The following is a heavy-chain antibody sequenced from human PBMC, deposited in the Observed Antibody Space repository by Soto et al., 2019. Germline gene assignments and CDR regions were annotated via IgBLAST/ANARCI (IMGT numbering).Heavy chain of an antibody. D-gene: IGHD1-7*01. Sequence: PGGSLRLSCAMSGFNAGDYALSWVRQAPGKGLEWVGFIRGKISPGTTGYAASLRGRFSISRDASKSIAYLQMNSLKIEDTAVYYCIRGRLELGFWGQGTMVTVSS. CDR3: IRGRLELGF. V-gene: IGHV3-49*04. J-gene: IGHJ3*01. CDR1: GFNAGDYA. CDR2: IRGKISPGTT.